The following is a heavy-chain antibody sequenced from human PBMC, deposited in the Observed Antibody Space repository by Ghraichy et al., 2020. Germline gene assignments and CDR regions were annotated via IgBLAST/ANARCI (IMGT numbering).Heavy chain of an antibody. J-gene: IGHJ4*02. D-gene: IGHD2-21*02. CDR2: VYYSGNA. V-gene: IGHV4-39*01. CDR3: ARLPRVTPILFYFDD. Sequence: SETLSLTCTVSGGTINTDTFYWVWLRQPPGKGLEWIGSVYYSGNAYYNPSLKSRGTISIDTSKNQFSLKLTSGTAADTATYYCARLPRVTPILFYFDDWGQGTLVTVSS. CDR1: GGTINTDTFY.